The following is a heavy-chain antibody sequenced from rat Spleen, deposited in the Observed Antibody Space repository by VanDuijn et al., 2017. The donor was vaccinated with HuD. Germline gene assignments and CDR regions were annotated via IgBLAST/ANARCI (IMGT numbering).Heavy chain of an antibody. J-gene: IGHJ2*01. Sequence: EVQLVESGGDLVQPGRYMKLSCARAGVNVRNDRMAWVRQAPTKGLEWVATIKFDGSSTFHRDSVKGRFTISRDNAKSTLYLQMDSLRSEDTATYYCTRGYYFDYWGQGVMVTVSS. CDR3: TRGYYFDY. CDR1: GVNVRNDR. CDR2: IKFDGSST. V-gene: IGHV5-29*01.